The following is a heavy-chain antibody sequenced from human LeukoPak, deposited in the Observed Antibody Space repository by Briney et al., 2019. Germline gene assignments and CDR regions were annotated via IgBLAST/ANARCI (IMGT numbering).Heavy chain of an antibody. CDR1: GGSFSGYY. V-gene: IGHV4-34*01. CDR2: INHSGST. J-gene: IGHJ4*02. D-gene: IGHD3-10*01. CDR3: ARGRRITMVRGVISLPAFDY. Sequence: SETLSLTCAVDGGSFSGYYWSWIRQPPGKGLEWIGEINHSGSTNYNPSLKSRVTISVDTSKNQFSLKLSSVTAADTAVYYCARGRRITMVRGVISLPAFDYWGQGTLVTVSS.